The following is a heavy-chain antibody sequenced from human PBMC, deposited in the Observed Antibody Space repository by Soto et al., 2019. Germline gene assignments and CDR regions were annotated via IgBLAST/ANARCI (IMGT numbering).Heavy chain of an antibody. CDR3: ASTYSTSWYWFDP. D-gene: IGHD6-13*01. J-gene: IGHJ5*02. V-gene: IGHV2-26*04. CDR2: IFSNDAK. CDR1: GFSLSNAGLG. Sequence: QVTVKESGPVLVTPTETLTLTCTVSGFSLSNAGLGVSWIRQPPGKALEWLAHIFSNDAKSYTTSLKSRLTISKDTAKSQVVLTMTTMDPVDTATYYCASTYSTSWYWFDPWGQGTLVTVSS.